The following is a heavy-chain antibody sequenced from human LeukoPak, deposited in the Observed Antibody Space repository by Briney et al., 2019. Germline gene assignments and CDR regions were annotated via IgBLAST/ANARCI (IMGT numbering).Heavy chain of an antibody. CDR3: AKDKFGLPDY. CDR1: GFTFSSFA. J-gene: IGHJ4*02. V-gene: IGHV3-23*01. Sequence: GGSLRLSCAASGFTFSSFAMSRVRQAPGKGLEWVSAISGSGGSTYYADSVKGRFTISRDNSKNTLYLQMNSLRAEDTAVYYCAKDKFGLPDYWGQGTLVTVSS. D-gene: IGHD3-16*01. CDR2: ISGSGGST.